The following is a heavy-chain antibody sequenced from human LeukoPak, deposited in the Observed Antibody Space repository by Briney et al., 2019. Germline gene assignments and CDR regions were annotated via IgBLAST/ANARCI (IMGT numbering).Heavy chain of an antibody. CDR3: ARVRSIAVAGEIDY. V-gene: IGHV3-23*01. Sequence: PGGSLRLSCAASGFTFSSYAMSWVRQAPGKGLEWVSAISGSGGSTYYADSVKGRFTISRDNAKNSLHLQMNSLRAEDTAVYYCARVRSIAVAGEIDYWGQGTLVTVSS. CDR1: GFTFSSYA. CDR2: ISGSGGST. J-gene: IGHJ4*02. D-gene: IGHD6-19*01.